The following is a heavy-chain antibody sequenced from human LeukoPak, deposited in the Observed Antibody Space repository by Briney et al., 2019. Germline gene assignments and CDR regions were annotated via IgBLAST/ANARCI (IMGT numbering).Heavy chain of an antibody. V-gene: IGHV3-7*01. D-gene: IGHD6-13*01. Sequence: PGGSLRLSCAASGFTFSSYWMSWVRQAPGKGLERVANIKQDGSEKYYVDSVKGRFTISRDNAKNSLDLQMNSLRAEDTAVYYCASTYSSNNYYYYYVDVWGKGTTVTVSS. J-gene: IGHJ6*03. CDR3: ASTYSSNNYYYYYVDV. CDR2: IKQDGSEK. CDR1: GFTFSSYW.